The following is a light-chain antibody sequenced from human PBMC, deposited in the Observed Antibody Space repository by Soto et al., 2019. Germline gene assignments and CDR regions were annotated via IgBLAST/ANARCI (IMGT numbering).Light chain of an antibody. CDR2: RNN. V-gene: IGLV1-47*01. CDR3: ETWDDSLNGFYV. CDR1: TSNIGSNY. Sequence: QPVLTQPPSASGTPGQGVTISCSGSTSNIGSNYVYWYQQLPGTAPKLLIYRNNQRPSGVPDRFSGSKAGTSASLAISGLRSDDEADYFCETWDDSLNGFYVFGTGTKVTVL. J-gene: IGLJ1*01.